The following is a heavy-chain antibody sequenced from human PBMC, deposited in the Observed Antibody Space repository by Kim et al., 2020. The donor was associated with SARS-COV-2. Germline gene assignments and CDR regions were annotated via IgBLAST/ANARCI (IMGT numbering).Heavy chain of an antibody. Sequence: PSLKSRGTISVDTSKNQFSLKLTAVTAADTAVYYCAREVPYYYDSSPFDPWGQGTLVTVSS. D-gene: IGHD3-22*01. CDR3: AREVPYYYDSSPFDP. J-gene: IGHJ5*02. V-gene: IGHV4-39*07.